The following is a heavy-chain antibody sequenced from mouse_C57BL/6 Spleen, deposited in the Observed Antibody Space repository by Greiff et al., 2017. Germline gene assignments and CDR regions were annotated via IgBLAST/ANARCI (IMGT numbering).Heavy chain of an antibody. V-gene: IGHV1-52*01. CDR2: IDPSDSET. Sequence: VQLQQPGAELVRPGSSVKLSCKASGYTFTSYWMHWVKQRPIQGLEWIGNIDPSDSETHYNQKFKDKATLTVDKSSSTAYMQLSSLTSEDSAVYYCARRGGEDYYFDYWGQGTTLTVSS. J-gene: IGHJ2*01. D-gene: IGHD1-1*02. CDR1: GYTFTSYW. CDR3: ARRGGEDYYFDY.